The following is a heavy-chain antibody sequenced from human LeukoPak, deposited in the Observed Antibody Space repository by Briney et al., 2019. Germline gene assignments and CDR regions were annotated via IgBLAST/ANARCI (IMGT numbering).Heavy chain of an antibody. CDR1: GFTFSTYA. J-gene: IGHJ4*02. CDR2: VTGTGTGDST. D-gene: IGHD7-27*01. Sequence: GGSLRLSCAASGFTFSTYAMSWVRQAPGKGVEWVLAVTGTGTGDSTYYADSVKGRFTISRDNSKNTQYMQMDSLGVEDTAVYYCAKDRGVTGNAYYFDSWGQGTLVTVSS. V-gene: IGHV3-23*01. CDR3: AKDRGVTGNAYYFDS.